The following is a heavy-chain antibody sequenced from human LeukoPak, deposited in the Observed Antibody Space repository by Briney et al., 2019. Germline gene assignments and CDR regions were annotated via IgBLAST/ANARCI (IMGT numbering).Heavy chain of an antibody. D-gene: IGHD4-17*01. CDR2: IYFSGTT. CDR3: AREDPQTTVPEGLDV. J-gene: IGHJ6*02. V-gene: IGHV4-59*01. CDR1: GGSIGNYY. Sequence: SETLSLTCSVSGGSIGNYYWSWLRQPPGKGLEWIGYIYFSGTTNINPSLKSRVTISVDMSKNQFSLKLSSVTAADTAVYYCAREDPQTTVPEGLDVWGQGTTVTVSS.